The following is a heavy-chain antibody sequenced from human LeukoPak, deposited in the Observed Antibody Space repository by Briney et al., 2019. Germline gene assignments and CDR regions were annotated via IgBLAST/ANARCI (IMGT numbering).Heavy chain of an antibody. Sequence: GGSLRLSCADSGFIFNNYAMSWVRQAAGRGLEWVSAISVSGASTYYADSVKGRFTISRDDSKNTLYLQMNSLRAEDTAVYYCARDQYGSGRDYWGQGTLVTVSS. V-gene: IGHV3-23*01. CDR3: ARDQYGSGRDY. CDR2: ISVSGAST. CDR1: GFIFNNYA. J-gene: IGHJ4*02. D-gene: IGHD6-19*01.